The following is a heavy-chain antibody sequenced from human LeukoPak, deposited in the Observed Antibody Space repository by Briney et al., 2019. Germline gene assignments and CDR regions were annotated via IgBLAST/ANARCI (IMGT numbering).Heavy chain of an antibody. V-gene: IGHV1-18*01. Sequence: GASVKVSCKASGYTFTSYGISWVRQAPGQGLEWMGWISAYNGNTNYAQKLQGRVTMTTDTSTSTAYMELRSLRSDDTAVYYCARFPPRRYSYDNWFDPWGQGTLVTVSS. CDR2: ISAYNGNT. D-gene: IGHD5-18*01. CDR1: GYTFTSYG. CDR3: ARFPPRRYSYDNWFDP. J-gene: IGHJ5*02.